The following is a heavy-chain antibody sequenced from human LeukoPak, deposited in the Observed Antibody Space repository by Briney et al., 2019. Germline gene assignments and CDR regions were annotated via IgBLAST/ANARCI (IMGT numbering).Heavy chain of an antibody. J-gene: IGHJ4*02. D-gene: IGHD2-15*01. CDR1: GGFISSYY. CDR3: AREGYCSGGSCFDY. Sequence: SETLSFTCTVSGGFISSYYWSWIRQPPGKGLEWIGYIYYSGSTNYNPSLKSRVTISVDTSKNQFSLKLSSVTAADTAVYYCAREGYCSGGSCFDYWGQGTLVTVSS. V-gene: IGHV4-59*01. CDR2: IYYSGST.